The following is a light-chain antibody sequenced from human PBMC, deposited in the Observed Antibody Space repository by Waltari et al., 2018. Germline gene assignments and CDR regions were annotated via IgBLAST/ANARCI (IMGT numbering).Light chain of an antibody. V-gene: IGLV1-51*01. Sequence: QSVLTQPPSVSATPGQKVTISCSGSTSTIGKNYVSWYRQLPGTAPKLVIYDNDQRPSGIPDRFSGSKSGTSASLDITGLQTGDEADYVCGTWDSSLTTGGYVFGPGTTVTVL. CDR2: DND. CDR1: TSTIGKNY. J-gene: IGLJ1*01. CDR3: GTWDSSLTTGGYV.